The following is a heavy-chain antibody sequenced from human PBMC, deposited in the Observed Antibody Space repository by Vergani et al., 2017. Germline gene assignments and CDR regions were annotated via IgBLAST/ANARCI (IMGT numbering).Heavy chain of an antibody. CDR1: GFSFTNFA. J-gene: IGHJ3*01. V-gene: IGHV3-48*01. CDR2: SGSSGSL. D-gene: IGHD6-13*01. CDR3: ERGFSSNWDAFDV. Sequence: EVQLVESGGGLVQPGGSLRLSCAATGFSFTNFAMNWVRQPPGGGLEWISYSGSSGSLYYAESVKGRFTIARNNARRALHLQMNSLRAEDTGIYYCERGFSSNWDAFDVWGQGTIVTVSS.